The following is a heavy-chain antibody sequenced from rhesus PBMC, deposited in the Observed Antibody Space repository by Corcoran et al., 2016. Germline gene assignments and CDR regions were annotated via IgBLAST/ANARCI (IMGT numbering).Heavy chain of an antibody. V-gene: IGHV3-103*01. CDR2: ISSGGST. Sequence: EVQLVESGGGLAKPGGSLRLSCAASGFTFSSYAMHWVRQAPGKGLEWVSAISSGGSTYYADSVKGRVTISRDNSKNTLSLQMNSLRAEDTAVYYCAKVGGDDYGYYGLFDHWGQGVLVTVSS. D-gene: IGHD3-9*01. CDR1: GFTFSSYA. CDR3: AKVGGDDYGYYGLFDH. J-gene: IGHJ4*01.